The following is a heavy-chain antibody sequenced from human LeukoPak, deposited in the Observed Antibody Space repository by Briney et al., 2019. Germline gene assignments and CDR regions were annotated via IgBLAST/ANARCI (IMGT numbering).Heavy chain of an antibody. CDR1: GGSFSGYY. J-gene: IGHJ3*02. V-gene: IGHV4-34*01. CDR3: ASPIRDGYNMGAFDI. CDR2: INHSGST. D-gene: IGHD5-24*01. Sequence: SETLSLTCAVYGGSFSGYYWSWIRQPPGKGLEWIGEINHSGSTNYNPSLKSRVTISVDTSKNQFSLKLSSVTAADTAAYYCASPIRDGYNMGAFDIWGQGTMVTVSS.